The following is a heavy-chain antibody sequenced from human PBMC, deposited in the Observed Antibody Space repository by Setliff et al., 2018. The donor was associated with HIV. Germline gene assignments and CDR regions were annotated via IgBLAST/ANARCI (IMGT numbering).Heavy chain of an antibody. V-gene: IGHV3-23*01. CDR2: ISSSAGST. CDR3: AKDGDYSNWDYDAFDI. J-gene: IGHJ3*02. CDR1: GFTFSSYA. Sequence: GGSLRLSCAASGFTFSSYAMSWVRQTPGKGLEWVSFISSSAGSTYYSDSVKGRVTISRDNSKNTVDLQMNSLRAEDTAVYYCAKDGDYSNWDYDAFDIWGQGTMVTVSS. D-gene: IGHD1-7*01.